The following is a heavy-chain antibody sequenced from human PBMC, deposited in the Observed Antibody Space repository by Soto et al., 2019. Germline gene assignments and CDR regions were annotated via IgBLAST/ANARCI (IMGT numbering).Heavy chain of an antibody. CDR2: INHSGST. CDR1: GGSFSGYY. D-gene: IGHD5-12*01. CDR3: ARCLGGGYDAFDY. V-gene: IGHV4-34*01. Sequence: PSGALSLTCAVYGGSFSGYYLSWMRQPPGKGLECIGEINHSGSTNYNPSLKSRVTISVDTSKNQFSLKLSSVTAADTAVYYCARCLGGGYDAFDYWGQGTLVTVSS. J-gene: IGHJ4*02.